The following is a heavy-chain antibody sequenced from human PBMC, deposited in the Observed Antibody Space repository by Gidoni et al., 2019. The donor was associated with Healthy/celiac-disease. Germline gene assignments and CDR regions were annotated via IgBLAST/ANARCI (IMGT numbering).Heavy chain of an antibody. Sequence: QVQLQQWGAGLLKPSETLSLTCAVYGGSFSGYYWSWIRQPPGKGLEWIGEINHSGTTNYNPSLKSRVIISVDTSKNQFSLKLSSVTAADTAVYYCARGRRLAVASRSWFDPWGQGTLVTVSS. CDR3: ARGRRLAVASRSWFDP. J-gene: IGHJ5*02. CDR2: INHSGTT. V-gene: IGHV4-34*01. D-gene: IGHD6-19*01. CDR1: GGSFSGYY.